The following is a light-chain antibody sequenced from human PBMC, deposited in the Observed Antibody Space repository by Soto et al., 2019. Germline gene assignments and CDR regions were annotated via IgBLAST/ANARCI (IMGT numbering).Light chain of an antibody. J-gene: IGKJ5*01. Sequence: EIVMTQSPATLSVSPGERATLSCRASQSVGSSLAWYQQGPGQAPRLLIYGASTRATGIPARFSGSGSGTEFPLTISSLQSEDFAVYFCQQYKNWPPITFGQGTRLEIK. CDR2: GAS. CDR1: QSVGSS. CDR3: QQYKNWPPIT. V-gene: IGKV3-15*01.